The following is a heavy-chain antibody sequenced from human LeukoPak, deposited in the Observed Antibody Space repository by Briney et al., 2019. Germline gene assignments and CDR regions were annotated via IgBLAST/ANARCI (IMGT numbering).Heavy chain of an antibody. V-gene: IGHV3-33*01. CDR3: ARGFGSGTLYYFDY. CDR2: IWYDGSNK. Sequence: QPGGSLRLSCAASGFTFSSYGMHWVRQAPGKGLEWVAVIWYDGSNKYYADSVKGRFTISRDNSRNTLYLQMNSLRAEDTAVYYCARGFGSGTLYYFDYWGQGTLVTVSS. CDR1: GFTFSSYG. J-gene: IGHJ4*02. D-gene: IGHD3-10*01.